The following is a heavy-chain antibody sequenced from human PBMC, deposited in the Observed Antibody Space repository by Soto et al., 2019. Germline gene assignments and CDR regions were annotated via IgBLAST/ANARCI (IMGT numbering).Heavy chain of an antibody. D-gene: IGHD3-10*01. Sequence: QVQLQESGPGLVKPSETLSLTCTVSGGSISSYYWSWIRQPPGKGLEWIGYIYYSGSSNYNPSLKSRITISVNTSKNQFSLKLSSVTAADTAVYYCARRYGSCFDIWGQGTMVTVSS. CDR3: ARRYGSCFDI. J-gene: IGHJ3*02. V-gene: IGHV4-59*08. CDR1: GGSISSYY. CDR2: IYYSGSS.